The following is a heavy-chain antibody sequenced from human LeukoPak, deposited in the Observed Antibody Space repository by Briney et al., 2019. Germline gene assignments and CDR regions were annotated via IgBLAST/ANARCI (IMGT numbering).Heavy chain of an antibody. J-gene: IGHJ6*02. CDR1: GDSISSYY. CDR2: INHSGST. CDR3: ARARVLDIVVVPAARYYGMDV. Sequence: SETLSLTCTVSGDSISSYYWSWIRQPPGKGLEWIGEINHSGSTNYNPSLKSRVTISVDTSKNQFSLKLSSVTAADTAVYYCARARVLDIVVVPAARYYGMDVWGQGTTVTVSS. D-gene: IGHD2-2*01. V-gene: IGHV4-34*01.